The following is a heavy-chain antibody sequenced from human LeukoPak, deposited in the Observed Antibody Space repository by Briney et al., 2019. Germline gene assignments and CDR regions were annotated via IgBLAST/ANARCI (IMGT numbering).Heavy chain of an antibody. V-gene: IGHV1-69*13. CDR1: GYTFTSYY. CDR3: ARCATYYDSSGYYFEDAYYFDY. J-gene: IGHJ4*02. D-gene: IGHD3-22*01. CDR2: IIPILGTA. Sequence: GASVKVSCKASGYTFTSYYMHWVRQAPGQGLEWMGGIIPILGTANYAQKFQGRVTITADESTSTAYMELSSLRSEDTAVYYCARCATYYDSSGYYFEDAYYFDYWGQGTLVTVSS.